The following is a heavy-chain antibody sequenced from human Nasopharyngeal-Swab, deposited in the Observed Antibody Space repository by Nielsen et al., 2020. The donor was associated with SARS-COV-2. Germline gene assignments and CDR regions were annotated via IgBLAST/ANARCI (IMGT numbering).Heavy chain of an antibody. Sequence: VRQMPGKGVEWVGEINHSGNTKYNPSLKSRVAISVDTSKNQFSLRLSSVTAADTAMYYCARGRKQVNMILVVIGFSYYIDYWGQGTLVTVSS. J-gene: IGHJ4*02. CDR3: ARGRKQVNMILVVIGFSYYIDY. CDR2: INHSGNT. V-gene: IGHV4-34*01. D-gene: IGHD3-22*01.